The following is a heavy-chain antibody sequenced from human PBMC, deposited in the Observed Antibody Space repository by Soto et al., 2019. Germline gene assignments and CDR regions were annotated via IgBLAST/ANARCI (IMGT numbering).Heavy chain of an antibody. V-gene: IGHV3-30-3*01. Sequence: QVQLVESGGGVVQPGRSLRLSCAASGFSFSTNAMNWVRQAPGKGLEWVAVISYDGSNKYYADYVKGRFTISRDNSKNTLYLQMNSLRAEDTSVYYCVRGGDSSGYYYRQYFQHWGQGTLVTVSS. CDR3: VRGGDSSGYYYRQYFQH. D-gene: IGHD3-22*01. CDR2: ISYDGSNK. J-gene: IGHJ1*01. CDR1: GFSFSTNA.